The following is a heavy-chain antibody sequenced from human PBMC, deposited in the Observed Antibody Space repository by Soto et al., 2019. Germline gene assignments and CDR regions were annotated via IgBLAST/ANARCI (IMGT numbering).Heavy chain of an antibody. J-gene: IGHJ5*02. V-gene: IGHV3-48*02. Sequence: EVQVVESGGGLVQPGGSLRLSCAASGFTFSSNSMNWVRKAPGKGLEWISYISSSSSTIYADSVKGRFTISRDNAKNSLYLQMNSLRDEDTAVYYCARVIGSGHLTSDLWGPGTLVTFSS. CDR1: GFTFSSNS. D-gene: IGHD1-26*01. CDR2: ISSSSSTI. CDR3: ARVIGSGHLTSDL.